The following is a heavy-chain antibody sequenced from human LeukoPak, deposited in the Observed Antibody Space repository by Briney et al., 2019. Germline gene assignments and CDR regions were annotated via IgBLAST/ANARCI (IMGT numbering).Heavy chain of an antibody. CDR2: IYYSGCT. V-gene: IGHV4-31*03. Sequence: SETLSLTCTVSGGSISSGGYYWSWIRQHPGKGLEWIGYIYYSGCTYYNPSLKSRVTISVDTSKNQFSLKLSSVTAADTAVYYCARAPIWFGELSRSYYFDYWGQGTLVTVSS. D-gene: IGHD3-10*01. CDR3: ARAPIWFGELSRSYYFDY. J-gene: IGHJ4*02. CDR1: GGSISSGGYY.